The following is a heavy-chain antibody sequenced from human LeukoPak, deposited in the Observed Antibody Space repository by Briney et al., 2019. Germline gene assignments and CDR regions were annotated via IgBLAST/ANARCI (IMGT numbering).Heavy chain of an antibody. CDR2: LRNRADSYTT. Sequence: VQAGGSLRLSCAASGFTFSDHYMDWVRQAPGLGLEWVGRLRNRADSYTTEYAASVKGRFTISRDDSKNPLYLQMNSLKTEDTAIYYCTREQYSSSWGFRFDPWGQGTLVTVSS. CDR1: GFTFSDHY. J-gene: IGHJ5*02. V-gene: IGHV3-72*01. D-gene: IGHD6-13*01. CDR3: TREQYSSSWGFRFDP.